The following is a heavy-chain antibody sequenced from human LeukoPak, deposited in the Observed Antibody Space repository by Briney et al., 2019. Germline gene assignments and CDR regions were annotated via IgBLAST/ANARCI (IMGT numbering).Heavy chain of an antibody. V-gene: IGHV1-46*01. CDR2: INPSGAST. CDR3: AAGIEAGGLGDY. Sequence: ASVKVSCKASGDTFTSDYLHWVRQAPGHGLEWMGIINPSGASTSYAQKFQGRLTMTKDTSTSTVYMELSSLRSEDTAVYYCAAGIEAGGLGDYRGQGTLVTVSS. CDR1: GDTFTSDY. D-gene: IGHD6-13*01. J-gene: IGHJ4*02.